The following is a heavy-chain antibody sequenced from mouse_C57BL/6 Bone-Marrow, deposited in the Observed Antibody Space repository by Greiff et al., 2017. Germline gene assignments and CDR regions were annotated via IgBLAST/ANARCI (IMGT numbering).Heavy chain of an antibody. V-gene: IGHV5-9*01. CDR3: ARGNYFPWFAY. CDR1: GFTFSSYT. J-gene: IGHJ3*01. CDR2: ISGGGGNT. D-gene: IGHD2-1*01. Sequence: EVQVVESGGGLVKPGGSLKLSCAASGFTFSSYTMSWVRQTPEKRLEWVATISGGGGNTYYPDRVKGRFTISRDNAKNTLYLQMSSLRSEDTALYYCARGNYFPWFAYWGQGTLVTVSA.